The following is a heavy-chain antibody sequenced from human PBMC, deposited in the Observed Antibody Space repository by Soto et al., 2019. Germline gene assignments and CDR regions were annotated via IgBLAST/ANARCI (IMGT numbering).Heavy chain of an antibody. Sequence: PSETLSLTCTVSGGSISSGDYYWSWIRQPPGKGLEWIGYIYYSGSTYYNPSLKSRVTISVDTSKNQFSLKLSSVTAADTAVYYCARVRMATRVYDYWGQGTMVTVSS. CDR1: GGSISSGDYY. CDR3: ARVRMATRVYDY. CDR2: IYYSGST. J-gene: IGHJ4*02. V-gene: IGHV4-30-4*01. D-gene: IGHD5-12*01.